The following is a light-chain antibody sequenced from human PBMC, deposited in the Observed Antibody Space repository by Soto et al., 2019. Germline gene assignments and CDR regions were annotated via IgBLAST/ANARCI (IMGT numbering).Light chain of an antibody. Sequence: QSALTQPASVSGSPGQSITISCTGTSSDVGGYNYVSWYQQHPGKAPKLMIYDVSNRPSGVSNRFSGSKSGNTASLTISGLQAEDEADYYCSSHTSSSTHDVFGTGTKVTVL. CDR3: SSHTSSSTHDV. CDR2: DVS. CDR1: SSDVGGYNY. V-gene: IGLV2-14*01. J-gene: IGLJ1*01.